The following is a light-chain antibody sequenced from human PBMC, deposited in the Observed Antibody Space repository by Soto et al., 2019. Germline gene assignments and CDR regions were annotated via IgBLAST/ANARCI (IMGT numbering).Light chain of an antibody. Sequence: AIQMTQSPSSLSASVGDRVTITCRASEGIRNDLGWYQQRPGQAPKLLIYAASNLQSGVPSRFSGSGSGTDFTLTISSLQPEDFATYYCLQDYNYPRTFGQGTKVEIK. CDR2: AAS. J-gene: IGKJ1*01. CDR3: LQDYNYPRT. CDR1: EGIRND. V-gene: IGKV1-6*01.